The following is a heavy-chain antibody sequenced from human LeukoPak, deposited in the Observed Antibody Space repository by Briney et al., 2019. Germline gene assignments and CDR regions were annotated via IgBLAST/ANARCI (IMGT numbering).Heavy chain of an antibody. CDR2: IYYSGST. CDR1: GGSISISSYY. J-gene: IGHJ4*02. V-gene: IGHV4-39*02. CDR3: ARGRKGLDY. Sequence: SETLSLTCTVSGGSISISSYYWGWIRQTPGKGHEWIGSIYYSGSTYYSPSLKCRVTISVDTPKSHFSLELSSVTAVYTAVYYCARGRKGLDYWGQGTLVTVSS.